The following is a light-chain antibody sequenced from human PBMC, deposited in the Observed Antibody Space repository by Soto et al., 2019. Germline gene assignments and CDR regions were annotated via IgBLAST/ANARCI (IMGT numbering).Light chain of an antibody. Sequence: EIVMTQSPATLSVSPGERATLSCRASQSVNSNLAWYQQKRGQAPRLLIYEASSRATGIPARFSASGSWTEFTLTISSLQSADFAVYYCEQYNNWPLTFGGGTNVEIK. CDR1: QSVNSN. V-gene: IGKV3-15*01. CDR3: EQYNNWPLT. J-gene: IGKJ4*01. CDR2: EAS.